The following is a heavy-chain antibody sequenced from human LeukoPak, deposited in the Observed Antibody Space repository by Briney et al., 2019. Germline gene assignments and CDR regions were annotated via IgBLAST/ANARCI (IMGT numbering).Heavy chain of an antibody. CDR2: ISAYNGNT. J-gene: IGHJ6*02. CDR3: AREIPPRGIHYGMDV. Sequence: ASVKVSCKASGYTFTSYGISWVRQAPGQGLEWMGWISAYNGNTNYAQKLQGRVTMTTDTSTSTAYMELRSLRSDDTAVYYCAREIPPRGIHYGMDVWGQGTTVTVSS. CDR1: GYTFTSYG. V-gene: IGHV1-18*01. D-gene: IGHD5-18*01.